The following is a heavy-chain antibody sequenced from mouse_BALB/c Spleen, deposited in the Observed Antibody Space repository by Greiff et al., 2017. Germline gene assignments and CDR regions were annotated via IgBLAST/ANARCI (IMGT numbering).Heavy chain of an antibody. Sequence: QVQLQQPGAELVKPGTSVKLSCKASGYNFTSYWINWVKLRPGQGLEWIGDIYPGSGSTNYNEKFKSKATLTVDTSSSTAYMQLSSLTSEDSAVYYCARSVLTTVLDDWGAGTTVTVSS. CDR1: GYNFTSYW. J-gene: IGHJ1*01. V-gene: IGHV1-55*01. D-gene: IGHD1-1*01. CDR3: ARSVLTTVLDD. CDR2: IYPGSGST.